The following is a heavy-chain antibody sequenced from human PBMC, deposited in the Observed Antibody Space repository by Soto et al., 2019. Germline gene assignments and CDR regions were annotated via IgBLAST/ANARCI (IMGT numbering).Heavy chain of an antibody. V-gene: IGHV1-3*01. J-gene: IGHJ4*02. CDR3: ARDNGSGSYYPFDS. D-gene: IGHD3-10*01. CDR2: INGGNGNT. CDR1: GYTFITYA. Sequence: QVQLVQSGAEVKKTGASVKVSCKASGYTFITYAIHWVRQAPGQRLEWMGWINGGNGNTKYSQKFQGRVTITRDTSASTAYMELSSLRSEDTAVYYCARDNGSGSYYPFDSWGQGNLVTVSS.